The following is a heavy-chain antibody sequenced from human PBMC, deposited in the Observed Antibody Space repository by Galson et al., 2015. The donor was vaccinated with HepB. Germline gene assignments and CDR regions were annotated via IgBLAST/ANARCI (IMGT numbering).Heavy chain of an antibody. V-gene: IGHV1-18*01. CDR2: INGDNHET. CDR1: GYTFTKKG. D-gene: IGHD2-2*01. J-gene: IGHJ6*03. Sequence: SVKVSCKASGYTFTKKGISWVRQAPGQGLEWMGWINGDNHETKYAQKFQGRVTMTTDTSTSTAYMELRSLRSDDTAVYYCAKVLLAEPAAGLEGYYYYYNYVDVWGKGTTVTVSS. CDR3: AKVLLAEPAAGLEGYYYYYNYVDV.